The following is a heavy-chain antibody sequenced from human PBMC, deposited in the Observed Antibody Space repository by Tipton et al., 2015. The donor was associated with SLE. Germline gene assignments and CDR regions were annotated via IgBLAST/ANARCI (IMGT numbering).Heavy chain of an antibody. CDR2: IYYSGSS. V-gene: IGHV4-59*04. Sequence: TLSLTCTVSGGSISSHYWSWIRQSPGKGLEWIGYIYYSGSSYYNPSLESRVTISVDTSKSQFSLKLTSVTAADTAVYYCAKGGSSLHIVVVPATYTYYYGLDVWGPGTTVTVSS. CDR3: AKGGSSLHIVVVPATYTYYYGLDV. CDR1: GGSISSHY. D-gene: IGHD2-2*01. J-gene: IGHJ6*02.